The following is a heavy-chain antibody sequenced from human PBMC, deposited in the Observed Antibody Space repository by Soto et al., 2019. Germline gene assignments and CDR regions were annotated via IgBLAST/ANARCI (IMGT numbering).Heavy chain of an antibody. J-gene: IGHJ6*02. CDR2: IYHSGST. CDR3: AREGRTGGPYYYYYGMDF. V-gene: IGHV4-4*02. CDR1: GGSISSGNW. Sequence: SETLSLTCAVSGGSISSGNWWSWVRQPPGKGLERIGEIYHSGSTNYNPSLKSRVTISVDTSKNQFSLKPSSVTAADTAVYYCAREGRTGGPYYYYYGMDFWGQGTTVTVSS.